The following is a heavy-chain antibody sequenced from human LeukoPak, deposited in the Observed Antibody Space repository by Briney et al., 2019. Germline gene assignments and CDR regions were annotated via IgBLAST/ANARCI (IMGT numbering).Heavy chain of an antibody. J-gene: IGHJ5*02. V-gene: IGHV4-39*01. CDR3: ARVNVRGSGWYRWFDP. CDR2: IYYSGST. CDR1: GGSISSSSYY. D-gene: IGHD6-19*01. Sequence: PSETLSLTCTVSGGSISSSSYYWGWIRQPPGKGLEWIGSIYYSGSTYYNPSLKSRVTISVDTSKNQFSLKLSSVTAADTAVYYCARVNVRGSGWYRWFDPWGQGTLVTVSS.